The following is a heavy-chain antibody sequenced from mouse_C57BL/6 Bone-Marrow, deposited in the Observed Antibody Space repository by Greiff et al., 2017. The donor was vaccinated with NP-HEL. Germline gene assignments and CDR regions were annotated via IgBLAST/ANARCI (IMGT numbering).Heavy chain of an antibody. J-gene: IGHJ2*01. CDR1: DSEVFPIAY. CDR2: ILPSIGRT. Sequence: QVQLQQSGSELRSPGSSVKLSCKDFDSEVFPIAYMSWVRQKPGHGFEWIGGILPSIGRTIYGEKFEDKATSDADTLSNTAYLELNSLTSEDSAFYYCARRGKRGRYYFDYWGQGTTLTVSS. V-gene: IGHV15-2*01. CDR3: ARRGKRGRYYFDY. D-gene: IGHD2-1*01.